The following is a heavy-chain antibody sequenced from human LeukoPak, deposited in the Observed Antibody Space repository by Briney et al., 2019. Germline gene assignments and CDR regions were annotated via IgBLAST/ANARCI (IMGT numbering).Heavy chain of an antibody. Sequence: ASVKVSCKASGYTFTTYYMHWVRQAPGQGLEWMGIINPSGGSTSYAQKFQGRVTMTRDTSTSTVYMALSSLRSEDTAVYYCARASDSSGYYAPQHYFDYWGQGTPVTVFS. CDR2: INPSGGST. CDR1: GYTFTTYY. V-gene: IGHV1-46*03. D-gene: IGHD3-22*01. CDR3: ARASDSSGYYAPQHYFDY. J-gene: IGHJ4*02.